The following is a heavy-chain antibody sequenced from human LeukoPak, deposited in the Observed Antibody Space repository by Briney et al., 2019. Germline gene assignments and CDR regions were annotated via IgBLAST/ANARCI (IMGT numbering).Heavy chain of an antibody. CDR2: VNSGEGT. J-gene: IGHJ4*02. CDR3: AKRQPYYFDY. CDR1: AFTFSYYG. D-gene: IGHD1-1*01. Sequence: GGSLRLSCAASAFTFSYYGMSLDRKAQGKGLEWVASVNSGEGTYYADYVRGRFTISRNKSRNTLYLQMNSLRADDTAIYYCAKRQPYYFDYWGQGTLVTVSS. V-gene: IGHV3-23*01.